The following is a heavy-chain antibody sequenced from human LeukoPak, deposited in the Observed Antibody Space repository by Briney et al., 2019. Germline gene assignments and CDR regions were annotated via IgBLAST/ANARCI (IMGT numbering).Heavy chain of an antibody. CDR3: AKVSGSVNGPFDY. V-gene: IGHV3-30*18. CDR1: GFTFSSFG. CDR2: ISYDGSDK. D-gene: IGHD6-19*01. Sequence: GGSLRLSCGASGFTFSSFGMHWVRQAPGKGLEWVAIISYDGSDKYYADSVKGRFTTSRDNSKSMLYLQVNSLRTDDTAVYYCAKVSGSVNGPFDYWGRGTLVTVSS. J-gene: IGHJ4*02.